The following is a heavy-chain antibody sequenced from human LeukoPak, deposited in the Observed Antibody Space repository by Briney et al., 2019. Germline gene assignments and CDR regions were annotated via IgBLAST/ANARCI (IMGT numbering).Heavy chain of an antibody. CDR1: VYTFTRYG. Sequence: GASVKVSCKASVYTFTRYGVSWVRQAPGQGPEWMGWISADNGKTNYAQKYQGRVTMTTDTSTSTAYMELRSLRSDDTAVYYCARRIQYYDSSGYFDYWGQGTLVSVSS. CDR3: ARRIQYYDSSGYFDY. J-gene: IGHJ4*02. D-gene: IGHD3-22*01. V-gene: IGHV1-18*04. CDR2: ISADNGKT.